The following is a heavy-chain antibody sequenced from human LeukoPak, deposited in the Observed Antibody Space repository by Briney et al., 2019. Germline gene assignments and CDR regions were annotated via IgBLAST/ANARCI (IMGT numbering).Heavy chain of an antibody. J-gene: IGHJ1*01. CDR2: ISSSGSTI. V-gene: IGHV3-48*04. CDR1: GFTFSRYS. D-gene: IGHD6-13*01. CDR3: ARGGSSWYEYFQH. Sequence: GGSLRLSCAASGFTFSRYSMNWVRQAPGKGLEWVSYISSSGSTIYYADSVKGRFTISRDNAKNSLYLQMNSLRAEDTAVYYCARGGSSWYEYFQHWGQGTLVTVSS.